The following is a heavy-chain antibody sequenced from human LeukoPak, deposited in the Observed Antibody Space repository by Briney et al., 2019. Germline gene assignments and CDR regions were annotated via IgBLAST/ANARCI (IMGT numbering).Heavy chain of an antibody. CDR3: ARDKRQLAKGNFFH. V-gene: IGHV1-18*01. CDR1: GYTFTSYG. CDR2: ISAYNGNT. Sequence: ASVKVSYKASGYTFTSYGISLVRQAPGQGLEWMGWISAYNGNTNYAQKLQGRVTMTTDTSTSTAYMELRSLRSDDTAVYYCARDKRQLAKGNFFHWGQGTLVTVSS. D-gene: IGHD6-6*01. J-gene: IGHJ4*02.